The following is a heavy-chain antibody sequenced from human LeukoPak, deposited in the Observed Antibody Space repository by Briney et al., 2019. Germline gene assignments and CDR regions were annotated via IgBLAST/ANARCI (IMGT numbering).Heavy chain of an antibody. CDR2: INWNGGST. D-gene: IGHD2-2*01. Sequence: GGSLRLSCAASGFTFDDYGMSWVRQAPGKGLEWVSGINWNGGSTGYADSVKGRFTISRDNAKNSLYLQMNSLRAEDTALYYCARDPGYVTEGGFDYWGQGTLVTVSS. J-gene: IGHJ4*02. V-gene: IGHV3-20*04. CDR1: GFTFDDYG. CDR3: ARDPGYVTEGGFDY.